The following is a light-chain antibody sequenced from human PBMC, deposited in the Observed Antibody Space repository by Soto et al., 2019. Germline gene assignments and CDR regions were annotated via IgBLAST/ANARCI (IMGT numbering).Light chain of an antibody. CDR1: QSVWRS. V-gene: IGKV3-11*01. Sequence: EVVLTQSPATLSLSPGERVTLSCRASQSVWRSLAWYQQKPGQAPRLLIFGPSNRATGIPVRFSGSGAGTDLPLTISSLEPEDFGVYYCQQSSHWPPVFGGGTKVEIK. CDR2: GPS. CDR3: QQSSHWPPV. J-gene: IGKJ4*01.